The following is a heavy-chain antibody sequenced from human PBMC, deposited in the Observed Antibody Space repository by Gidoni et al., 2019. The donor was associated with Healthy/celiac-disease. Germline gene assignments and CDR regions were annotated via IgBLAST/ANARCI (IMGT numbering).Heavy chain of an antibody. D-gene: IGHD5-18*01. CDR3: ARDTAMVIWFDP. CDR2: IWYDGSNK. J-gene: IGHJ5*02. Sequence: QVQLVESGGGVVQPGRSLRLSCAASGFPFSSYGMHWVRQAPGKGLEWVAVIWYDGSNKYYADSVKGRFTISRDNSKNTLYLQMNSLRAEDTAVYYCARDTAMVIWFDPWGQGTLVTVSS. CDR1: GFPFSSYG. V-gene: IGHV3-33*01.